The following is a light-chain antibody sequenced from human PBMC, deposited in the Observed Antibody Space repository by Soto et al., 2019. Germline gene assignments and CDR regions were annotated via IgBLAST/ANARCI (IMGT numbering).Light chain of an antibody. CDR1: QSVSSSY. J-gene: IGKJ1*01. V-gene: IGKV3-20*01. CDR2: GAS. CDR3: QQYGSSRT. Sequence: EIVLTQSPGTLSLSPGERATLSCRASQSVSSSYLAWYQQKPGQAPRLLIYGASSRATGIPVRFSGSGSGTDFTLTISRLEREDFAVCYCQQYGSSRTFGQGTKVEIK.